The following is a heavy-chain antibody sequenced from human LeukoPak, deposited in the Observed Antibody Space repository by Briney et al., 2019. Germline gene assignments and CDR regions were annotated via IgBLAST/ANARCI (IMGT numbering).Heavy chain of an antibody. J-gene: IGHJ5*02. D-gene: IGHD3-9*01. V-gene: IGHV6-1*01. CDR2: TYYRSKWYN. CDR1: GDSVSSNSAA. CDR3: ARAPRGYYDILTGFDP. Sequence: PSQTLSLTCAISGDSVSSNSAAWNWIRQSPSRGLEWLGRTYYRSKWYNDYAVSVKSRITINPDTSKNQFSLQLSSVTAADTAVYYCARAPRGYYDILTGFDPWGQGTLVTVSS.